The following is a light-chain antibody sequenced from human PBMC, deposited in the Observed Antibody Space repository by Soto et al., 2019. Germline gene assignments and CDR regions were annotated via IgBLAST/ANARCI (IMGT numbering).Light chain of an antibody. Sequence: EIVLTQFPGTLSLSPGERATLSCRASRSVTSSYLAWYQQKPGQAPRLLIYDVSSRATGIPDRSSGSGSGTDFTLTISRLEPEDFAVYYCQQYGSSPTFGQGTRLEIK. CDR3: QQYGSSPT. CDR1: RSVTSSY. V-gene: IGKV3-20*01. J-gene: IGKJ5*01. CDR2: DVS.